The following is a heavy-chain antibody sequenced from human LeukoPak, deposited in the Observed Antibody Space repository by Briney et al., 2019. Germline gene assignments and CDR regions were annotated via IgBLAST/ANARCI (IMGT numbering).Heavy chain of an antibody. J-gene: IGHJ2*01. Sequence: KTSETLSLTCTVSGGSIGSSSYYWGWIRQPPGKGLEWIASIYYSGSTYYNPSLKSRVTISVDTSKNQFSLKLSSVTAADTAVYYCARSSNGYYHFDLWGRGTLVTVSS. CDR3: ARSSNGYYHFDL. D-gene: IGHD3-22*01. CDR1: GGSIGSSSYY. V-gene: IGHV4-39*01. CDR2: IYYSGST.